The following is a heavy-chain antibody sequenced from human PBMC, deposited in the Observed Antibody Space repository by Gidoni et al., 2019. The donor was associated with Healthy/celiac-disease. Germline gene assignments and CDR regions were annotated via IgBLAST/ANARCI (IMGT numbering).Heavy chain of an antibody. V-gene: IGHV4-34*01. J-gene: IGHJ5*02. Sequence: QVQLQQGGAGLLKPSETLSLTCAVYGRSFSGYYWSWIRQPPGKGLEWIGEINHSGSTNYNPSLKSRVTISVDTSKNQFSLKLSSVTAADTAVYYCARDATYCTNGVCYRGWFDPWGQGTLVTVSS. CDR1: GRSFSGYY. D-gene: IGHD2-8*01. CDR2: INHSGST. CDR3: ARDATYCTNGVCYRGWFDP.